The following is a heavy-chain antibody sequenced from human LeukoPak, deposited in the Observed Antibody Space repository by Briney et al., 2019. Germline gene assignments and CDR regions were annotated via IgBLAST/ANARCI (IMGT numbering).Heavy chain of an antibody. CDR2: ISSSGRTI. CDR3: ARGGWVDY. V-gene: IGHV3-48*03. Sequence: GGSLRLSCAASGFTFSSYEMNWVRQVPGKGLEWVSYISSSGRTIFYADSVKGRFTISRDNAKNSLFLQMNSLRAEDTAVYYCARGGWVDYWGQGTLVTVSS. CDR1: GFTFSSYE. D-gene: IGHD6-19*01. J-gene: IGHJ4*02.